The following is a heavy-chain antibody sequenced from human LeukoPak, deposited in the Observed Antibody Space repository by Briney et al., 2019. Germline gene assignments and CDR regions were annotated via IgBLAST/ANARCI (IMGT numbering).Heavy chain of an antibody. CDR1: GFTFSSYA. J-gene: IGHJ4*02. V-gene: IGHV3-23*01. CDR2: ISDSGGNT. D-gene: IGHD2-15*01. Sequence: PGRSLRLSCAASGFTFSSYAMKWVRQAPGKGLEWVSGISDSGGNTYYADSVKGRFTISRDNSKNTLYLQMNSLRAEDTAVYYCAKGTPMVEWGRGTLVTVSS. CDR3: AKGTPMVE.